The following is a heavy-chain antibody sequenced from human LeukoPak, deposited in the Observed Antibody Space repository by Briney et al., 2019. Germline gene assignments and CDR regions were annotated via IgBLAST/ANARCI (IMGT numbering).Heavy chain of an antibody. D-gene: IGHD6-13*01. CDR1: GYTSTSYD. CDR3: ARVDSSSWRPMKFDY. Sequence: ASVKVSCKASGYTSTSYDINWVRQATGQGLEWMGWMNPNSGNTGYAQKFQGRVTITRNTSISTAYMELSSLRSEDTAVYYCARVDSSSWRPMKFDYWGQGTLVTVSS. CDR2: MNPNSGNT. J-gene: IGHJ4*02. V-gene: IGHV1-8*03.